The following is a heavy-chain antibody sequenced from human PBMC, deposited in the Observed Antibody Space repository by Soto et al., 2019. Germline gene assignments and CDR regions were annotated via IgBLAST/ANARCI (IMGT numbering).Heavy chain of an antibody. CDR3: ARAGIAAAGKYFQH. J-gene: IGHJ1*01. Sequence: QVQLQQWGAGLLKPSETLSLTCAVYGGSFSGYYWSWIRQPPGQGLEWIGEINHSGSTNYNPSLKSRVTISVDTSKNQFSLKLSSVTAADTAVYYCARAGIAAAGKYFQHWGQGTLVTVSS. CDR1: GGSFSGYY. CDR2: INHSGST. V-gene: IGHV4-34*01. D-gene: IGHD6-13*01.